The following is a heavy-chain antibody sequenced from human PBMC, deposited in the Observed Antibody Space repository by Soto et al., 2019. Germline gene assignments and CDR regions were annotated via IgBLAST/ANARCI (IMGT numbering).Heavy chain of an antibody. Sequence: PSETLSLTCTVSGGSISRGGYYGSWIRQHPGKGLEWIGYIYYSGSTYYNPSLKSRVTLSVDTSKNQFSLKLSSVTAADTAVYYCARDDGYCGGDCYSGEAFDIWGQGTMVTVSS. CDR2: IYYSGST. D-gene: IGHD2-21*01. CDR3: ARDDGYCGGDCYSGEAFDI. J-gene: IGHJ3*02. CDR1: GGSISRGGYY. V-gene: IGHV4-31*03.